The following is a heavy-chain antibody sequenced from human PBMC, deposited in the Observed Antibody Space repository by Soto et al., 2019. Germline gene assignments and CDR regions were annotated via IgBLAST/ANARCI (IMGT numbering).Heavy chain of an antibody. CDR3: ARGELALVPSAYGMDV. J-gene: IGHJ6*02. Sequence: QVQLVQSGAEVKKPGASVKVSCKASGYTFTSYYMHWVRQAPGQGLEWMGIINPSGGSTSYAQKFQGRVTMTRDTSTSTVYMELSSLRSEDTAVYYCARGELALVPSAYGMDVWGQGTTVTVSS. CDR1: GYTFTSYY. CDR2: INPSGGST. V-gene: IGHV1-46*01. D-gene: IGHD3-10*01.